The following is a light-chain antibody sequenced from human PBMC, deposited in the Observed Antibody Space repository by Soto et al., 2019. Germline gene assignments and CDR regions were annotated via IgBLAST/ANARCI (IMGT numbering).Light chain of an antibody. Sequence: DIKMTQSPSSLSASEGDRVTITCRASQSISSYLNWYQQKPGKAPKLLIYAASSVQSGVPSRFSGSGSGTDFTLTISSLQPEDFATYYCQQSYSTPVTFGQGTKVDNK. V-gene: IGKV1-39*01. CDR3: QQSYSTPVT. CDR2: AAS. J-gene: IGKJ1*01. CDR1: QSISSY.